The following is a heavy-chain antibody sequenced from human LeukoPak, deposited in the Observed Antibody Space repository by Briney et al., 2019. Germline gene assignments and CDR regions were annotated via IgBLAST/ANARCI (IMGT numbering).Heavy chain of an antibody. Sequence: GGSLRLSCAASGFTFSSYGMHWVRQAPGKGLEWVAVISYDGSNKYYADSVKGRFTISRDNSKNTLYLQMNSLRAEDTAVYYCARDSSDSDYYGSGSYYPSFDYWGQGTLVTVSS. D-gene: IGHD3-10*01. J-gene: IGHJ4*02. CDR3: ARDSSDSDYYGSGSYYPSFDY. V-gene: IGHV3-30*03. CDR1: GFTFSSYG. CDR2: ISYDGSNK.